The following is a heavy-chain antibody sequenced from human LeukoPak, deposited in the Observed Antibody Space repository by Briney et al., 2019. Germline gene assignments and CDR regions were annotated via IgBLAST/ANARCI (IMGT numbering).Heavy chain of an antibody. CDR1: GFTFADSA. D-gene: IGHD5-12*01. CDR3: TRHHFGGYQLAYWYFDL. J-gene: IGHJ2*01. V-gene: IGHV3-49*04. CDR2: IRSQGDCATT. Sequence: GGSLRLSCTASGFTFADSAMSWVRQAPGKGLQWVGFIRSQGDCATTEYAASVQGRCTMSRDDSKSIAYLQMNSLKTDDTAIYYCTRHHFGGYQLAYWYFDLWGRGTLVTVSS.